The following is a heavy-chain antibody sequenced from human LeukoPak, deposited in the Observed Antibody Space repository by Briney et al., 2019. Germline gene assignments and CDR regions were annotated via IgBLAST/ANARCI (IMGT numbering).Heavy chain of an antibody. CDR2: ISTGGST. V-gene: IGHV3-66*01. D-gene: IGHD2-2*01. CDR3: AKYSSSWFYFDY. CDR1: GFIFSHYD. J-gene: IGHJ4*02. Sequence: PGGSLRLSCSASGFIFSHYDMRWVHQAPGKGLEWVSVISTGGSTYYTDSVKGRFTISRENSNNTLYLQMKSLRVEDTAVYYCAKYSSSWFYFDYWGQGALVTVSS.